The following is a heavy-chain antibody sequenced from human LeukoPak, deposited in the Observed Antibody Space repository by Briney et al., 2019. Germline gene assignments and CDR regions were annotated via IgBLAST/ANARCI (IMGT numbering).Heavy chain of an antibody. D-gene: IGHD5-12*01. Sequence: QPGGSLRLSFAASGFTFSSYAMSWVRQAPGKGLEWVSAISGSGGSTYYAASEKGRFTISRDNSKDTLYLQMNSLRAEDTAVYYCAKDGELATKGWFDPWGQGTLVTVSS. CDR2: ISGSGGST. CDR3: AKDGELATKGWFDP. CDR1: GFTFSSYA. V-gene: IGHV3-23*01. J-gene: IGHJ5*02.